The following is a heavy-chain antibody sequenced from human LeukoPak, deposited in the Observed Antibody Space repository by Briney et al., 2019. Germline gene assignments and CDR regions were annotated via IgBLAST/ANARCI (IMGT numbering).Heavy chain of an antibody. V-gene: IGHV4-61*02. CDR1: GGSISRGSYY. J-gene: IGHJ5*02. CDR3: ARDQLYCSSSSCRNLGWFDP. Sequence: SETLSLTCSVSGGSISRGSYYWSWIRQPAGKGLEWIGRINTSGSTNYNTYLKSRVTISVDTSKNQFSLKLSSVTAADTAVYYCARDQLYCSSSSCRNLGWFDPWGQGTLVTVSS. D-gene: IGHD2-2*01. CDR2: INTSGST.